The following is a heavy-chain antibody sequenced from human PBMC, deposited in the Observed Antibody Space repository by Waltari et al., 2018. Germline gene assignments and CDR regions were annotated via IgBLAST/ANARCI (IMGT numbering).Heavy chain of an antibody. CDR2: IRPDGGEN. D-gene: IGHD3-16*01. CDR1: TFSFRRYW. V-gene: IGHV3-7*03. CDR3: ATMGAGRAPDY. Sequence: EVQLVESGGGLVQPGGSLGVPCAASTFSFRRYWMAWFRQAPGKGLEWVATIRPDGGENFYVDSVKGRFSISRDNAKNSFYLQMNSLRVEDTAILYCATMGAGRAPDYWGQGTLVTVSS. J-gene: IGHJ4*02.